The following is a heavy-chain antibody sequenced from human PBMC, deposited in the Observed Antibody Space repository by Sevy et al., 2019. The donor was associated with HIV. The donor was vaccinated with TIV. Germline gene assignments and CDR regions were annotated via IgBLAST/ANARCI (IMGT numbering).Heavy chain of an antibody. Sequence: SETLSLTCAVSGASITSSAWWTWVRQPPGKGLEVIGKRYHGRSTTYNPSLKGRLTILIDDSKNQFSLQLKSVTAADTAVYYCAGGAIAAAGYSYGMDVWGQGTTVTVSS. D-gene: IGHD6-13*01. J-gene: IGHJ6*02. V-gene: IGHV4-4*02. CDR3: AGGAIAAAGYSYGMDV. CDR1: GASITSSAW. CDR2: RYHGRST.